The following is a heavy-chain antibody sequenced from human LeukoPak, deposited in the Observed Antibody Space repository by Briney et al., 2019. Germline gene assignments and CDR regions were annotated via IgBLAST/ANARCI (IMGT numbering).Heavy chain of an antibody. D-gene: IGHD3-10*01. J-gene: IGHJ4*02. V-gene: IGHV4-34*01. Sequence: PSETLSLTCAVYGGSFSGYYWNWVRLPPGKGLEWIGEMSHSGYPNYNPSLKSRVAISVDTSKIQFSLNLTSVTAADTAVYYCARPRLLYGSGPILVWGQGNLVTVSS. CDR1: GGSFSGYY. CDR3: ARPRLLYGSGPILV. CDR2: MSHSGYP.